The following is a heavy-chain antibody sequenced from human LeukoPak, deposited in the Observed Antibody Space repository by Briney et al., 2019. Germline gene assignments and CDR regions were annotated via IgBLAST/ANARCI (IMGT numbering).Heavy chain of an antibody. CDR2: IFTSGST. CDR3: ARDSAGDRSFEC. D-gene: IGHD6-25*01. V-gene: IGHV4-4*07. J-gene: IGHJ4*02. CDR1: GGSISGYY. Sequence: SETLSLTCTVSGGSISGYYWSWIRQPAGKGLEWIGRIFTSGSTNYNPSLKSRVNMSVDTSKNQFSLKLSSMTAADTAVYYCARDSAGDRSFECWGQGTPVTVSS.